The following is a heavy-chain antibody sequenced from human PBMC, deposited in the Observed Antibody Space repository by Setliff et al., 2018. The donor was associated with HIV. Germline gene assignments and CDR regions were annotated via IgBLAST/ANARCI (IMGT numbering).Heavy chain of an antibody. CDR1: GGSISSSSYY. CDR2: IYTAGAI. CDR3: ERGGQSSGYGIEL. D-gene: IGHD5-12*01. Sequence: PSQTLSLTCTVSGGSISSSSYYWGWTRQPAGKGLEWIGHIYTAGAIKYNPSLKSRITISVDKSKNQFSLKLNSVTAADTAMYYCERGGQSSGYGIELWGQGTLVTVSS. J-gene: IGHJ4*02. V-gene: IGHV4-61*09.